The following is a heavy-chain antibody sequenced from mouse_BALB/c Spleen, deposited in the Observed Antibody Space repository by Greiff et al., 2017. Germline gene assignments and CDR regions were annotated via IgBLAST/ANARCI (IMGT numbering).Heavy chain of an antibody. V-gene: IGHV3-1*02. D-gene: IGHD2-12*01. CDR1: GYSITSCYS. CDR3: ARREDDAWFAY. J-gene: IGHJ3*01. Sequence: EVQLQESGPDLVKPSQSLSLTCTVTGYSITSCYSWHWIRQFPGNKLEWMGYIHYSGSTNYNPSLKSRTSITRDTSKNQFFLQLNSVTTEDTATYYCARREDDAWFAYWGQGTLVTVSA. CDR2: IHYSGST.